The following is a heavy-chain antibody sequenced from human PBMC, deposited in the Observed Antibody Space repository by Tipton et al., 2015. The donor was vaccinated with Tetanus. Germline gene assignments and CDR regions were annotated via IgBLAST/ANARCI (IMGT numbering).Heavy chain of an antibody. J-gene: IGHJ4*02. CDR1: GGPISSYY. CDR3: ARAPSYYYDSSGYYHDRYYFDY. CDR2: IYYSGST. D-gene: IGHD3-22*01. V-gene: IGHV4-59*01. Sequence: TLSLTCTVSGGPISSYYWSWIRQPPGKGLEWIGYIYYSGSTNYNPSLKSRVTISVDTSKNQFSLKLSSVTAADTAVYYCARAPSYYYDSSGYYHDRYYFDYWGQGTLVTVSS.